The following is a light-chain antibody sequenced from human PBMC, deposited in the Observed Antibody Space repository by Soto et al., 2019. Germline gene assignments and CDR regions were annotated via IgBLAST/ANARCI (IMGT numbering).Light chain of an antibody. V-gene: IGLV2-8*01. J-gene: IGLJ1*01. CDR3: CSYAGSSTLD. CDR1: SSDFGRYNH. CDR2: DVN. Sequence: QSVLTQPPSASGTPGQSVTVSCTGTSSDFGRYNHVSWYQQHPGKAPKVIIFDVNKRLSGVTDRFSGSKSGNTASLTVSGLQAEDEADYYCCSYAGSSTLDFGTGTKVTVL.